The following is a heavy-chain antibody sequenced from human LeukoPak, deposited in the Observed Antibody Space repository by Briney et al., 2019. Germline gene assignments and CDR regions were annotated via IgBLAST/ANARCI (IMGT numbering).Heavy chain of an antibody. V-gene: IGHV3-30*02. D-gene: IGHD1-26*01. CDR1: GFIFSNYG. J-gene: IGHJ4*02. Sequence: PGGSLRLSCAASGFIFSNYGIHWVRQAPGKGLEWVAFIRYDASDKYYADSVKGRFTISRDNSKNKVYLQMNSLRGEDTAVYYCAKDSWGAGATSEIDYWGLGTLVTVSS. CDR3: AKDSWGAGATSEIDY. CDR2: IRYDASDK.